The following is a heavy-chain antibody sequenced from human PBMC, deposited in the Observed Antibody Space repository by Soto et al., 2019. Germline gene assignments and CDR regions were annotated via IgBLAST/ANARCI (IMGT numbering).Heavy chain of an antibody. CDR1: GFTFKNYG. CDR2: ISHDGGTK. J-gene: IGHJ6*02. Sequence: VHLVESGGGVVQPGRSLRLSCAASGFTFKNYGMHWVRQAPGKGLEWVAVISHDGGTKLYAASVKGRFTIFRDDSKNTVSLQMTSLRPDDTAVYYCAKRITISGYGDYYYYGMDAWGQGTTVIVYS. CDR3: AKRITISGYGDYYYYGMDA. D-gene: IGHD3-3*01. V-gene: IGHV3-30*18.